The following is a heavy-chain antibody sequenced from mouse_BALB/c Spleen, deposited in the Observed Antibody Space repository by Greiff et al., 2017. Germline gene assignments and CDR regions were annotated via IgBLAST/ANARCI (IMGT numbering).Heavy chain of an antibody. CDR1: GFTFSSFG. Sequence: EVQLQESGGGLVQPGGSRKLSCAASGFTFSSFGMHWVRQAPEKGLEWVAYISSGSSTIYYADTVKGRFTISRDNPKNTLFLQMTSLRSEDTAMYYCARSLYGNYVGHYFDYWGQGTTLTVSS. D-gene: IGHD2-1*01. CDR3: ARSLYGNYVGHYFDY. CDR2: ISSGSSTI. V-gene: IGHV5-17*02. J-gene: IGHJ2*01.